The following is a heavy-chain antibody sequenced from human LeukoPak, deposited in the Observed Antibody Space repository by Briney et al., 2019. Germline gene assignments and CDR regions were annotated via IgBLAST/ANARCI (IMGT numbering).Heavy chain of an antibody. J-gene: IGHJ5*02. CDR1: GFTFDDYA. Sequence: GRSLRLSCAASGFTFDDYAMHWVRQAPGRGLEWVSGINWNSGNIGYADSVKGRFTISRDHAKNSLYLQMNSLRAEDMALYYCAKDKADIVCNGAFDTWGQGTLVTVSS. CDR2: INWNSGNI. D-gene: IGHD5/OR15-5a*01. CDR3: AKDKADIVCNGAFDT. V-gene: IGHV3-9*03.